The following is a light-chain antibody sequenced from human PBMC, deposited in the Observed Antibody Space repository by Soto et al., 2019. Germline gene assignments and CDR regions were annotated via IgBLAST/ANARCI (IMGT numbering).Light chain of an antibody. Sequence: EIVMTQSPATLSVSPGERATLSCRASQSVSTNLAWYQQKPGQAPRLLIYGASTRATGLPVRFSGSGSGTEFTLTISSLQSEDFAVYYCQQYNNWPPGTFGQGTKVEIK. V-gene: IGKV3-15*01. J-gene: IGKJ1*01. CDR3: QQYNNWPPGT. CDR1: QSVSTN. CDR2: GAS.